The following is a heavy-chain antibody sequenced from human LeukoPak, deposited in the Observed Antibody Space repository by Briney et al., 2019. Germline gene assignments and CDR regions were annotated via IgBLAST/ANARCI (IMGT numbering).Heavy chain of an antibody. J-gene: IGHJ5*02. D-gene: IGHD2-15*01. CDR1: GGSISSSSYY. Sequence: SETLSLTCTVSGGSISSSSYYWGWIRRPPGKGLEWIGTIYFSGNTYYNPSLKSRVTVSVDTSKNQFSLKLSSVTAADTAVYYCARDSHGYCSGGSCYSGGWFDPWGQGTLVTVSS. CDR3: ARDSHGYCSGGSCYSGGWFDP. V-gene: IGHV4-39*07. CDR2: IYFSGNT.